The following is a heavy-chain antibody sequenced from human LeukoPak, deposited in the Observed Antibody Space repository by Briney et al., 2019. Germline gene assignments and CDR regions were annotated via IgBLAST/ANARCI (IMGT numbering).Heavy chain of an antibody. CDR1: GGSISSDGYY. V-gene: IGHV4-31*03. Sequence: SETLSLTCTVSGGSISSDGYYWSWIRQHPGKGLEWIGYIYYSGSTYYNPSLKSRVTISVDTSKNQFSLKLSSVTAADTAVYYCARTTLDIVVNLYYFDSGAREPWSPSPQ. CDR3: ARTTLDIVVNLYYFDS. D-gene: IGHD2-2*03. J-gene: IGHJ4*02. CDR2: IYYSGST.